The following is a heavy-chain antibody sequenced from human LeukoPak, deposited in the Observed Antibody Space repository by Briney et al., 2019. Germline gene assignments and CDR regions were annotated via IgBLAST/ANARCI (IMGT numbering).Heavy chain of an antibody. Sequence: QPGGSLRLSCAASGFTFSSYGMHWVRQAPGKGLEWVAVISYDGSNKYYADSVKGRFTIPRDNSKNTQYLQMNSLRAEDTAVYYCAKDSIAYGSGSYPYFDYWGQGTLVTVSS. CDR1: GFTFSSYG. V-gene: IGHV3-30*18. D-gene: IGHD3-10*01. J-gene: IGHJ4*02. CDR2: ISYDGSNK. CDR3: AKDSIAYGSGSYPYFDY.